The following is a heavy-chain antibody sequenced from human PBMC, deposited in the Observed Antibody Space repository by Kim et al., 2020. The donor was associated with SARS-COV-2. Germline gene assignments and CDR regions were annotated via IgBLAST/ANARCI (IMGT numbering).Heavy chain of an antibody. CDR3: AKDAGFGELPHYYYDYGMDV. V-gene: IGHV3-33*06. CDR1: GFTFSSYG. Sequence: GGSLRLSCAASGFTFSSYGMHWVRQAPGKGLEWVAVIWYDGSNKYYADSVKGRFTISRDNSKNTLYLQMNSLRAEDTAVYYCAKDAGFGELPHYYYDYGMDVWGRGTTVTVSS. J-gene: IGHJ6*02. D-gene: IGHD3-10*01. CDR2: IWYDGSNK.